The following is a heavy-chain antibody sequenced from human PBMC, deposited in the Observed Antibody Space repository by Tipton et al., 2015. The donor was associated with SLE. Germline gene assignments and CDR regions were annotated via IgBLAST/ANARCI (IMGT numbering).Heavy chain of an antibody. CDR3: ARGRGSSSSGHY. CDR1: GGSFSGYY. D-gene: IGHD6-6*01. CDR2: INHSGST. Sequence: GLVKPSETLSLTCAVYGGSFSGYYWSWIRQPPGKGLEWIGEINHSGSTNYNPSLKSRVTISVDTSKNQFSLKLSSVTAADTAVYYCARGRGSSSSGHYWGQGTLVTVSS. V-gene: IGHV4-34*01. J-gene: IGHJ4*02.